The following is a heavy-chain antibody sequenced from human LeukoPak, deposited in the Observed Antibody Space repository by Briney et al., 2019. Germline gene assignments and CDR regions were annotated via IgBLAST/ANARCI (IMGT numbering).Heavy chain of an antibody. V-gene: IGHV4-59*01. J-gene: IGHJ6*03. CDR1: GDSINSNY. CDR3: ARAIRTSSWYQYMDV. CDR2: IYNTGST. Sequence: SETLSLTCSVSGDSINSNYWSWIRQSPGKGLEWIGYIYNTGSTNYSPSLKSRVTISVDTSKNQFSLKLSSVTAADTAVYYCARAIRTSSWYQYMDVWGKGTTVTVSS. D-gene: IGHD6-13*01.